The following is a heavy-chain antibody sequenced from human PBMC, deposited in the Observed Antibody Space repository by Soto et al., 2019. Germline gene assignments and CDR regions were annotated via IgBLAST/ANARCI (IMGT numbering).Heavy chain of an antibody. CDR2: ISSNGGST. CDR1: GFTFSSYA. D-gene: IGHD3-22*01. V-gene: IGHV3-64D*08. Sequence: GGSLRLSCSASGFTFSSYAMHWVRQAPGKGLEYVSAISSNGGSTYYADSVKGRFTISRDNSKNTLYLQMSSLRAEDTAVYYCVKVSSPGYYYDSSGYYYFDYWGQGTLVTVSS. J-gene: IGHJ4*02. CDR3: VKVSSPGYYYDSSGYYYFDY.